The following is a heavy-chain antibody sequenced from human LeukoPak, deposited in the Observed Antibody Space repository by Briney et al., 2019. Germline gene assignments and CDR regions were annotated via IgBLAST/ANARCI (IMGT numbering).Heavy chain of an antibody. CDR2: INPNSGGT. J-gene: IGHJ6*02. V-gene: IGHV1-2*02. CDR3: ARVGDCDILTGSWYYGMDV. D-gene: IGHD3-9*01. CDR1: GYTFTGYY. Sequence: ASVKVSCKASGYTFTGYYMHWVRQAPGQGLEWMGWINPNSGGTNYAQKFQGRVTMTRDTSISTAYMELSRLRSDDTAVYYCARVGDCDILTGSWYYGMDVWGQGTPVTVSS.